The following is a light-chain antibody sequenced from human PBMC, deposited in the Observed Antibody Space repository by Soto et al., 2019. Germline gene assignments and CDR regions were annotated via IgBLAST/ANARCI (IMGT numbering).Light chain of an antibody. CDR3: SSYTRSSTRV. J-gene: IGLJ2*01. CDR1: SSDIGGYNS. V-gene: IGLV2-8*01. CDR2: EVN. Sequence: QSVLTQPPSASGSPGQSVTISCTGTSSDIGGYNSVSWYQQHPGKAPRLMIYEVNKRPSGVPDRFSGSKSGNTASLTISGLQAEDEADYYCSSYTRSSTRVFGGGTKLTVL.